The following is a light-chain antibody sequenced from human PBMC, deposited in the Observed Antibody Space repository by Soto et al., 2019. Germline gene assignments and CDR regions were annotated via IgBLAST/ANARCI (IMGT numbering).Light chain of an antibody. CDR2: EVS. J-gene: IGLJ1*01. V-gene: IGLV2-14*01. CDR1: SSDVGGYNY. Sequence: QSVLTQPASVSGSPGQSITISCTGTSSDVGGYNYVSWYQHHPGKAPKLMIYEVSNRPSGVSNRFSGSKSGNTASLTISGLQAEDEADYYCSSYRSSRYTYVFGGGTKVTVL. CDR3: SSYRSSRYTYV.